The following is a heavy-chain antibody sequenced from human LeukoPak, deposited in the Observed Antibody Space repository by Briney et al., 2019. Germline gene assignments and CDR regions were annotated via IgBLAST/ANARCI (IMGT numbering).Heavy chain of an antibody. CDR3: ARGQWGGVDAFDI. V-gene: IGHV3-20*01. Sequence: GGSLRLSCAASGFTFYDYGMSWVRQAPGKGLEWVSGINWNGGSTGYADSVKGRFTISRDNAKNSLYLQMNSLRAEDTALYHCARGQWGGVDAFDIWGQGTMVTVSS. CDR1: GFTFYDYG. J-gene: IGHJ3*02. CDR2: INWNGGST. D-gene: IGHD2-8*02.